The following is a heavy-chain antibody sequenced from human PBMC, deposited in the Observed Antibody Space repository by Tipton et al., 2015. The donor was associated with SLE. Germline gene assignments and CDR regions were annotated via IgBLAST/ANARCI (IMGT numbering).Heavy chain of an antibody. CDR1: GGSFSGYY. V-gene: IGHV4-34*01. Sequence: TLSLTCAVYGGSFSGYYWSWIRQPPGKGLEWIGEINHSGSTNYSPSLKSRVTTSVDTSKNQFSLKLSSVTAADTAVYYCARERSSTPYYYYYMDVWGKGTTVTVSS. CDR2: INHSGST. CDR3: ARERSSTPYYYYYMDV. J-gene: IGHJ6*03. D-gene: IGHD2-2*01.